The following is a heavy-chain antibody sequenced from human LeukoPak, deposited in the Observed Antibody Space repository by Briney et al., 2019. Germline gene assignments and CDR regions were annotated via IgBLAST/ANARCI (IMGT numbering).Heavy chain of an antibody. V-gene: IGHV3-21*01. D-gene: IGHD6-13*01. Sequence: GGSLRLSCAASGFTFRDYTMNWVRQAPGKGLEWVSAISKSSTYIKYADSVKGRFTVSRDNAKNSLFLQMNSLRVEDTAVYYCARDASSSPYFDYWGQGTLVTVSS. CDR3: ARDASSSPYFDY. CDR2: ISKSSTYI. CDR1: GFTFRDYT. J-gene: IGHJ4*02.